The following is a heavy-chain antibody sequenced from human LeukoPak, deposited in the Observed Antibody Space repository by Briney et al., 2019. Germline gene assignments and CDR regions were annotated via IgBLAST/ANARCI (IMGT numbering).Heavy chain of an antibody. CDR3: ARVDCSSTSCYPDLYYFDY. CDR1: GGSISSHY. D-gene: IGHD2-2*01. J-gene: IGHJ4*02. V-gene: IGHV4-59*11. Sequence: SETLSLTCTVSGGSISSHYWSWIRQPPGKGLEWIGYIYYSGSTNYNPSLKSRVTISVDTSKNQFSMKLSSVTAADTAVYYCARVDCSSTSCYPDLYYFDYWGQGTLVTVSS. CDR2: IYYSGST.